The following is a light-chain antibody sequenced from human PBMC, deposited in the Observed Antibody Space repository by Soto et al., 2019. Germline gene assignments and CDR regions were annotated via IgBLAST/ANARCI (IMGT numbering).Light chain of an antibody. J-gene: IGKJ4*02. CDR1: QSVDSN. CDR2: GAS. CDR3: QQRSDWPALT. Sequence: EIVMTQSPATLSVSPGERATLSCRASQSVDSNLAWYQQKPGQAPRLLIFGASTRATGIPARFSGSGSGTDFTLTISSLQSEDFAVYYCQQRSDWPALTFGGGTRVEI. V-gene: IGKV3D-15*01.